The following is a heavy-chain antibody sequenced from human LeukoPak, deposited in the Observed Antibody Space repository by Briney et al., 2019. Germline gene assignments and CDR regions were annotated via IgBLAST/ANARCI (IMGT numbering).Heavy chain of an antibody. CDR1: GYTFTSYA. CDR3: ARGGHLPPPILNWFDP. Sequence: ASVKVSCKASGYTFTSYAMHWVRQAPGQRLEWMGWINAGNGNTKYSQKFQGRVTITRDTSASTAYMELSSLRSEDTAVYYCARGGHLPPPILNWFDPWGQGTLVTVSS. CDR2: INAGNGNT. J-gene: IGHJ5*02. D-gene: IGHD2-21*01. V-gene: IGHV1-3*01.